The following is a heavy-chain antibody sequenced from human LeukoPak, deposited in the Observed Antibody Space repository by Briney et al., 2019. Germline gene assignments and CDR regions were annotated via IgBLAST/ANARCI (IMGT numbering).Heavy chain of an antibody. CDR3: ARHGPENPNSETFDY. CDR2: IYPGDSDT. D-gene: IGHD3-10*01. V-gene: IGHV5-51*01. CDR1: GYSFTSYW. Sequence: GESLKISCKGSGYSFTSYWIGWVRQMPGKGLGWMGIIYPGDSDTRYSPSFQGQVTISADKSISTAYLQWSSLKASDTAMYYCARHGPENPNSETFDYWGQGTLVTVSS. J-gene: IGHJ4*02.